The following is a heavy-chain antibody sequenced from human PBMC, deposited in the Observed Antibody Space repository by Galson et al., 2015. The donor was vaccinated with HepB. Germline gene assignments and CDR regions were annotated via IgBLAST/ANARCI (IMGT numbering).Heavy chain of an antibody. CDR1: GFTFSSYG. CDR2: ISYDGSNK. V-gene: IGHV3-30*18. CDR3: AKEMDSSGYQQDWLPFDY. Sequence: SLRLSCAASGFTFSSYGMHWVRQAPGKGLEWVAVISYDGSNKYYADSVKGRFTISRDNSKNTLYLQMNSLRAEDTAVYYCAKEMDSSGYQQDWLPFDYWGQGTLVTVSS. J-gene: IGHJ4*02. D-gene: IGHD3-22*01.